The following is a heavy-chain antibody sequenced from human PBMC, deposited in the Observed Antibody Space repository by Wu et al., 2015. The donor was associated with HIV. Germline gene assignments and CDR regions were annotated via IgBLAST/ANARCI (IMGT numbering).Heavy chain of an antibody. J-gene: IGHJ3*02. CDR3: VVATGSAYDI. Sequence: QMQLVQSGPEVKKPGTSVKVSCKASGFTFGSSTVQWVRQARGQRLEWIGWIVVGNGNSNFAQKFRERISMTRDMSTDTAYMELSSLRSDDTAFYYCVVATGSAYDIWGHGTLVSVSS. CDR2: IVVGNGNS. D-gene: IGHD6-19*01. CDR1: GFTFGSST. V-gene: IGHV1-58*01.